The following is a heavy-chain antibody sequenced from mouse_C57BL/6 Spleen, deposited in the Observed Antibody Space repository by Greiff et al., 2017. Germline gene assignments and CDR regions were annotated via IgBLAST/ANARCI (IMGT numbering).Heavy chain of an antibody. J-gene: IGHJ4*01. CDR1: GFTFSDYG. V-gene: IGHV5-17*01. Sequence: EVMLVESGGGLVKPGGSLKLSCAASGFTFSDYGMHWVRQAPEKGLEWVAYISGGSSTIYYADTVKGRFTICRDNAKNTLFLQMTSLRSEDTAMYYCALAPGAMDYWGQGTSVTVSS. CDR3: ALAPGAMDY. CDR2: ISGGSSTI.